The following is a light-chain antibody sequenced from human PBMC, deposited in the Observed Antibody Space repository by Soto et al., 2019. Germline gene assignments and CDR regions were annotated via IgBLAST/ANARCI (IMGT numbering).Light chain of an antibody. CDR2: GAS. J-gene: IGKJ1*01. CDR3: QHYGTSPWT. CDR1: QSVSRY. Sequence: EIVLTQSPGTLSLSPGERATLSCRASQSVSRYLVWYQQKPGQAPRLLIYGASSRATGIPDRFSGSGSGTDFTLTISRLEPEDFAVDYCQHYGTSPWTFGQGTKVEIK. V-gene: IGKV3-20*01.